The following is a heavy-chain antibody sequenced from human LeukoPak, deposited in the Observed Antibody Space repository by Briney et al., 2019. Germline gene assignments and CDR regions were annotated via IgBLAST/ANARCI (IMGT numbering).Heavy chain of an antibody. CDR2: IYYSGST. CDR1: GGSISSYY. CDR3: ARGYFSGGNYWYFDL. V-gene: IGHV4-59*01. D-gene: IGHD1-26*01. Sequence: SETLSLTCTVSGGSISSYYWSWIRQPPGKGLEWIGYIYYSGSTNYNPSLKSRVTISVDTSKNLFSLKLSSVTAADTAVYYCARGYFSGGNYWYFDLWGRGTLVTVSS. J-gene: IGHJ2*01.